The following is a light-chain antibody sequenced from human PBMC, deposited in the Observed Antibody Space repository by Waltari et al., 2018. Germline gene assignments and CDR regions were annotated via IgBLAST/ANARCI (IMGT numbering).Light chain of an antibody. CDR1: SSDGDDYRI. CDR3: SYYPDTHTPVV. CDR2: DVS. J-gene: IGLJ2*01. V-gene: IGLV2-14*03. Sequence: QSALTQPASVSGSPGQSGTISCTGVSSDGDDYRIISWFRQHPGKAPKLILYDVSNRASDISNRFSGYKSGNTASLTISRLQADDEADYFCSYYPDTHTPVVFGGGTKLTV.